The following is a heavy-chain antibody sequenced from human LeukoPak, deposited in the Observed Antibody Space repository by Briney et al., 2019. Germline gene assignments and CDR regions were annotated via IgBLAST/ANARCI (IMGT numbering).Heavy chain of an antibody. CDR2: INSDGSST. CDR1: GFTFSSYW. Sequence: GGSLRLSCAASGFTFSSYWMHWVRQAPGKGLVWVSRINSDGSSTGYADPVKGRFTISRDNAKNTLYLQMNSLRAEDTAVYYCAREVSSSWHYDYWGQGTLATVSS. V-gene: IGHV3-74*01. J-gene: IGHJ4*02. CDR3: AREVSSSWHYDY. D-gene: IGHD6-13*01.